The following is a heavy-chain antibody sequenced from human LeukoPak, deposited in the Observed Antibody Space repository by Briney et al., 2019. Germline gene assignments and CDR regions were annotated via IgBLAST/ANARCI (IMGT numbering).Heavy chain of an antibody. V-gene: IGHV3-48*03. J-gene: IGHJ4*02. D-gene: IGHD3-10*01. Sequence: GGPLRLSCAASGFTFSSYEMNWVRQAPGKGLEWVSYISSSGSTIYYADSVKGRFTISRDNAKNSLYLQMNSLRAEDTAVYYCARDPGSGSFDYWGQGTLVTVSS. CDR1: GFTFSSYE. CDR2: ISSSGSTI. CDR3: ARDPGSGSFDY.